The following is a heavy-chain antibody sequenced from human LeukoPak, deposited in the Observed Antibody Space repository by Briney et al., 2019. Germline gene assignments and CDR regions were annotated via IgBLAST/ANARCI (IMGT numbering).Heavy chain of an antibody. CDR2: INPNTGDT. CDR3: ARARGDDTVSYFDY. CDR1: GYTITGYY. J-gene: IGHJ4*02. D-gene: IGHD3-22*01. Sequence: ASVKVSCKASGYTITGYYMHWVRQAPGQGLEWMGRINPNTGDTNSARKFQGRITMTRDTSISTVYMELSRLRSDDTAVYYCARARGDDTVSYFDYWGQGTLVTVSS. V-gene: IGHV1-2*06.